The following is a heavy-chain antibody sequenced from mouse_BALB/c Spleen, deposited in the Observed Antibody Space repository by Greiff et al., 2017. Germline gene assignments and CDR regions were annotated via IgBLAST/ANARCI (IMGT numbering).Heavy chain of an antibody. CDR2: ISSGSSTI. CDR3: ARLDDYDEAY. Sequence: EVMLVESGGGLVQPGGSRKLSCAASGFTFSSFGMHWVRQAPEKGLEWVAYISSGSSTIYYADTVKGRFTISRDNPKNTLFLQMTSLRSEDTAMYYCARLDDYDEAYWGQGTLVTVSA. V-gene: IGHV5-17*02. D-gene: IGHD2-4*01. J-gene: IGHJ3*01. CDR1: GFTFSSFG.